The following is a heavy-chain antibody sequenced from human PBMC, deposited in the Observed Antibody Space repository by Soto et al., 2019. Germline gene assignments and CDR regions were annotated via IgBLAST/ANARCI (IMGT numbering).Heavy chain of an antibody. CDR1: GFIFSDYS. Sequence: EVQLVESGGDLVHPGGSLRLSCAAFGFIFSDYSMTWVRQAPGRGLEFVSHISSSGDAIFYAESVKGRFTVSRDNAKNSLYLQMNSLRDDDTAVYFCARDHGGSTWFVGVYYFFGMDVWGQGTAVTVSS. CDR2: ISSSGDAI. V-gene: IGHV3-48*02. D-gene: IGHD6-13*01. J-gene: IGHJ6*02. CDR3: ARDHGGSTWFVGVYYFFGMDV.